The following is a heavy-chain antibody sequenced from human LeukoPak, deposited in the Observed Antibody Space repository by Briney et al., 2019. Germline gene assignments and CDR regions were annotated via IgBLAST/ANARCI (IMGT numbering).Heavy chain of an antibody. D-gene: IGHD4-17*01. CDR3: ARNRGDPSYLDY. CDR2: ISTSSSYI. J-gene: IGHJ4*02. CDR1: GFAFSSSP. V-gene: IGHV3-21*01. Sequence: GGSLGLSCSASGFAFSSSPMHWVRQAPGKGLEWVSSISTSSSYIYYADSVKGRFTISRNNPKNSLYLQMNSLRAEDTAVYYCARNRGDPSYLDYWGQGTLVTVSS.